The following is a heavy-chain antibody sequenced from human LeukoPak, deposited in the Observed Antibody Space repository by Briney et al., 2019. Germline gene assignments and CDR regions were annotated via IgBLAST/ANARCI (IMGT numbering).Heavy chain of an antibody. CDR1: GYTFTSHG. D-gene: IGHD2-21*02. V-gene: IGHV1-18*01. CDR3: VRDRDATPDDVRDY. Sequence: ASVKVSCKASGYTFTSHGIGWVRQAPGQGLEWMGWISAYNGITDYAQNLQGRVTMTTDTPTRTAYMVLRSLRSDDTAVYYCVRDRDATPDDVRDYWGQGTLVTVSS. J-gene: IGHJ4*02. CDR2: ISAYNGIT.